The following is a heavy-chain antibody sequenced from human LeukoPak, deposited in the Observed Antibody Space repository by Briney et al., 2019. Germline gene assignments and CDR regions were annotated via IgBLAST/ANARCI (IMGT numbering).Heavy chain of an antibody. CDR2: ISSSSSYI. V-gene: IGHV3-21*01. CDR1: GFTFSSYS. D-gene: IGHD3-9*01. J-gene: IGHJ4*02. CDR3: ARDSDILTGYSADFDY. Sequence: GESLKISCAASGFTFSSYSMNWVRQAPGKGLEWVSSISSSSSYIYYADSVKGRFTISRDNAKNSLYLQMNSLRAEDTAVYYCARDSDILTGYSADFDYWGQGTLVTVSS.